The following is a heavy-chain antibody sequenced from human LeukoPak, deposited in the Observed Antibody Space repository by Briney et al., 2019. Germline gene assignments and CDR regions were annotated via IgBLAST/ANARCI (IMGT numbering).Heavy chain of an antibody. CDR3: AKRGPGHFWSRYPNWVAP. D-gene: IGHD3-3*02. J-gene: IGHJ5*02. V-gene: IGHV3-23*01. Sequence: TGGSLRLSCAASGFTFSSYAMSWVRQAPGKGLEWVSAISGSGGSTYYADSVKGRFTISRDNSKNTLYLQMNSLRAEDTAVYYCAKRGPGHFWSRYPNWVAPWGQGTLVTVPS. CDR1: GFTFSSYA. CDR2: ISGSGGST.